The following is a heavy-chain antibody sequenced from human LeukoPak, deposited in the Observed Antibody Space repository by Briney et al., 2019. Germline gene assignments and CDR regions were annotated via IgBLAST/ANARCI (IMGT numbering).Heavy chain of an antibody. CDR2: INPQSGGT. D-gene: IGHD3-3*01. CDR1: GYSFTAYY. J-gene: IGHJ4*02. Sequence: DSVKVSCKASGYSFTAYYMHWVRQAPGEGLEWVGWINPQSGGTHYAQKFQGRVTMTRDTSITTAYMELSRMTSDDTALYYCARNMGVGPDGDSWGQGTMVTVSS. V-gene: IGHV1-2*02. CDR3: ARNMGVGPDGDS.